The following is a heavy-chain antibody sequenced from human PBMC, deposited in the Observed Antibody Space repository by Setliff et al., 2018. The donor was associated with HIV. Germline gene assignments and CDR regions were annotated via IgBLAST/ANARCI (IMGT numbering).Heavy chain of an antibody. J-gene: IGHJ4*02. Sequence: GGSLRLSCAASGFTLSSYAMHWVRQAPGKGLEWVAVISYDGSNKYYADFVKGRFTISRDNSKNTLYLQMNSLRAEDTAVYYCAKNLYRSGWSPLDYWGQGTLVTVS. CDR2: ISYDGSNK. D-gene: IGHD6-13*01. V-gene: IGHV3-30*01. CDR3: AKNLYRSGWSPLDY. CDR1: GFTLSSYA.